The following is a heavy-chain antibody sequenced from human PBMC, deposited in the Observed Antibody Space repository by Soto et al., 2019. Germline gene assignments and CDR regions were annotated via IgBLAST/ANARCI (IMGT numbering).Heavy chain of an antibody. Sequence: QVQLVQSGAEVKKPGSSVKVSCKASGGTFSSYTISCVRQAPGQGLEWMGRIIPILGIANYAQKFQGRATITADKSTSTAYMELSSLRSEDTAVYYCARDDGLAYCGGDCYSWGQGTLVTVSS. CDR2: IIPILGIA. V-gene: IGHV1-69*02. J-gene: IGHJ4*02. D-gene: IGHD2-21*02. CDR3: ARDDGLAYCGGDCYS. CDR1: GGTFSSYT.